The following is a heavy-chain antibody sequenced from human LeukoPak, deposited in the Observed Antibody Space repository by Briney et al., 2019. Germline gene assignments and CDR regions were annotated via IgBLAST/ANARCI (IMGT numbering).Heavy chain of an antibody. CDR2: IYFSGAT. Sequence: PSETLSLTCTVSGGSFSSYYWSWIRQSPEKGLEWIGYIYFSGATNYNPSLKSRVTISVDTSKNQFSLKLSSVTAADTAVYYCAREDPQTTVPEGLDVWGQGTTVTVSS. CDR3: AREDPQTTVPEGLDV. CDR1: GGSFSSYY. V-gene: IGHV4-59*01. J-gene: IGHJ6*02. D-gene: IGHD4-17*01.